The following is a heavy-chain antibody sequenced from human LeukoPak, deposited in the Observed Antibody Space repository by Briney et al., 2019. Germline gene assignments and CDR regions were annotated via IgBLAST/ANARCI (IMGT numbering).Heavy chain of an antibody. D-gene: IGHD1-26*01. J-gene: IGHJ4*02. Sequence: SVKVSCKASGGSFSSYAITWVRQAPGQGLEWMGRIIPIFGPANYAQKFQGRVTITTDESTSTAYMELSSLRSEDTAVYYCARALLGATTRGFFDYWGQGTLVTVSS. V-gene: IGHV1-69*05. CDR3: ARALLGATTRGFFDY. CDR2: IIPIFGPA. CDR1: GGSFSSYA.